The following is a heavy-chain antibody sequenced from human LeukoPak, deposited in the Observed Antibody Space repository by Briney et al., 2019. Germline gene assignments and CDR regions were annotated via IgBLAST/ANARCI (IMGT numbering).Heavy chain of an antibody. V-gene: IGHV3-53*01. CDR2: IYSGGST. J-gene: IGHJ4*02. D-gene: IGHD2-15*01. Sequence: PGGSLRLSCAASGLTVSSNYMSWVRQAPGKGLEWVSVIYSGGSTYYADSVKGRFTISRDNSKNTLYLQMNSLRAEDTAVYYCARGSSGDHFDYWGQGTLVTVSS. CDR3: ARGSSGDHFDY. CDR1: GLTVSSNY.